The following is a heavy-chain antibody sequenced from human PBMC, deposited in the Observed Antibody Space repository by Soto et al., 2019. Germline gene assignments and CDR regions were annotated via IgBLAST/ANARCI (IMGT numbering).Heavy chain of an antibody. Sequence: GGSLRLSRAASGFTFSSYGMHWVRQAPGKGLEWVAVISYDGSNKYYADSVKGRFTISRDNSKNTLYLQMNSLRAEDTAVYYCAKAFESPPYYYYYGMDVWGQGTTVTVSS. V-gene: IGHV3-30*18. J-gene: IGHJ6*02. CDR1: GFTFSSYG. D-gene: IGHD3-9*01. CDR3: AKAFESPPYYYYYGMDV. CDR2: ISYDGSNK.